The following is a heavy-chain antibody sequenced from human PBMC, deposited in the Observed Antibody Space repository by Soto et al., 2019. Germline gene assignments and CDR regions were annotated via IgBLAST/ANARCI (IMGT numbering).Heavy chain of an antibody. Sequence: EVQLVESGGSLVQPGGSLRLSCAASGFTFSTHTMNWVRQAPGKGLEWLSYISSGSRTIYYADSVMGRFTIARDNAQNSLYLQMHSLRDEDTAVYYCATGSWNESGYWGQGTLVTVSS. V-gene: IGHV3-48*02. J-gene: IGHJ4*02. CDR2: ISSGSRTI. CDR3: ATGSWNESGY. D-gene: IGHD1-1*01. CDR1: GFTFSTHT.